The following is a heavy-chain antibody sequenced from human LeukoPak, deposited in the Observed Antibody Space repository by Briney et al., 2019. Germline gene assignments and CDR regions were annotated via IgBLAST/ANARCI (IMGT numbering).Heavy chain of an antibody. CDR1: GFTFSSYE. J-gene: IGHJ4*02. D-gene: IGHD3-22*01. V-gene: IGHV3-48*03. CDR3: ARDHSMGVNDSIGYYLDY. Sequence: GGSLRLSCAASGFTFSSYEINWVRQAPGKGLEWVSYISSSGSTIYYADSVKGRFTISRDNAKNSLYLQMNSLRAEDTAVYYCARDHSMGVNDSIGYYLDYWGQGTLVTVSS. CDR2: ISSSGSTI.